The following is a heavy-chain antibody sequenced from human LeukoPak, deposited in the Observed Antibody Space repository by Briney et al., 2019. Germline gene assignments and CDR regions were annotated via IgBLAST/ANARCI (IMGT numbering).Heavy chain of an antibody. CDR1: GYTFTGYY. CDR3: ARGAASNYYDSSGSIDY. CDR2: INPNSGGT. D-gene: IGHD3-22*01. J-gene: IGHJ4*02. V-gene: IGHV1-2*04. Sequence: ASVKVSCKASGYTFTGYYMHWVRQAPGQGLEWMGWINPNSGGTNYAQKFQGWVTMTRDTSISTAYMELSRLRSDDTAVYYCARGAASNYYDSSGSIDYWGQGTLVTVSS.